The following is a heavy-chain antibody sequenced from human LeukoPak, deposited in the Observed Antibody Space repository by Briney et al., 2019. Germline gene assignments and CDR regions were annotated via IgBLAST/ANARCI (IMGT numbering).Heavy chain of an antibody. D-gene: IGHD1-26*01. Sequence: SETLSLTCNVSGGSISSYYWSWIRQPPGKGLEWIGYMYYSGNTNYNPSLKSRVTTSVDSSKNQFSLRLSSVTAADTAVYYCARHTLVGARNAFDIWGQGTMVTVSS. CDR2: MYYSGNT. CDR1: GGSISSYY. J-gene: IGHJ3*02. V-gene: IGHV4-59*08. CDR3: ARHTLVGARNAFDI.